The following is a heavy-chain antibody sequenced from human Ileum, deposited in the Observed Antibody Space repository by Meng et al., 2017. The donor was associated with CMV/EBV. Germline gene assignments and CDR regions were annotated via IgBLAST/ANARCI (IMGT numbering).Heavy chain of an antibody. CDR1: GDSITSFY. CDR3: ARGPGGFGDFNFDY. J-gene: IGHJ4*02. V-gene: IGHV4-4*07. Sequence: VHVEGAGPGLVKPSETLSLTCTVSGDSITSFYWSWIRQPAGKALEWIGRIYHGGSTNYNPSLKSRVTLSVDTSKNQFSMRLTSVTAADTAVYYCARGPGGFGDFNFDYWGQGTLVTVSS. D-gene: IGHD3-16*01. CDR2: IYHGGST.